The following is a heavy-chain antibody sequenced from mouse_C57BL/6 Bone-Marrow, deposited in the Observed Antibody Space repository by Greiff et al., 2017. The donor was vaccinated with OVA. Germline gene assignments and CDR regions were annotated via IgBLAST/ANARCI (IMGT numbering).Heavy chain of an antibody. CDR1: GYTFTDYN. CDR2: INPNNGGT. V-gene: IGHV1-18*01. D-gene: IGHD1-1*01. J-gene: IGHJ1*03. Sequence: EVQLQQSGPELVKPGASVKIPCKASGYTFTDYNMDWVKQSHGKSLEWIGDINPNNGGTIYNQKFKGKATLTVDKSSSTAYMELRSLTSEDTAVYYCARAYYYYGSSRYWYVGVWGTGTTVTVAS. CDR3: ARAYYYYGSSRYWYVGV.